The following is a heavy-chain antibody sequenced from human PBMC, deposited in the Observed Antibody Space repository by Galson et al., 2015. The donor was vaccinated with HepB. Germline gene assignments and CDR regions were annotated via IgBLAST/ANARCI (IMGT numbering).Heavy chain of an antibody. D-gene: IGHD4-11*01. CDR3: ARASPDYSNYSYHYYYYMDV. CDR1: GGTFSRYA. V-gene: IGHV1-69*13. Sequence: SVKVSCKASGGTFSRYAISWVRQAPGQGLEWMGGIIPIFGTANYAQKFQGRVTITADESTSTAYMELSSLRSEDTAVYYCARASPDYSNYSYHYYYYMDVWGKGTTVTVSS. J-gene: IGHJ6*03. CDR2: IIPIFGTA.